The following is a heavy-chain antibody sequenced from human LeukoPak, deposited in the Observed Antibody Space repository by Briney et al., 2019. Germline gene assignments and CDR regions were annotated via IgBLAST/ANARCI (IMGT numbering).Heavy chain of an antibody. Sequence: GGSLRLSCAASGFTFDDYAMHWVRQAPGKGLEWVSGISWNSGSIGYADSVKGRFTISRDNAKNSLYLQMNSLRAEDTALYYCAKPLDRGSYLLDAFDIWGQGTMVTVSS. CDR2: ISWNSGSI. J-gene: IGHJ3*02. CDR1: GFTFDDYA. CDR3: AKPLDRGSYLLDAFDI. V-gene: IGHV3-9*01. D-gene: IGHD1-26*01.